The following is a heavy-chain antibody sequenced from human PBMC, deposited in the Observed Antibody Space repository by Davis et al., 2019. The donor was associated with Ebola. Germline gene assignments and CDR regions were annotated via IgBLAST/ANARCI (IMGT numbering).Heavy chain of an antibody. D-gene: IGHD3-22*01. J-gene: IGHJ4*02. CDR2: INSDGSGT. CDR1: GFTFSSYW. Sequence: GESLKISCLASGFTFSSYWMHWVRQAPGKGLVWVSRINSDGSGTSYADSVKGRFTISRDNAKNTLYLQMNSLRAEDTAVYYCARVVTMIVVTWGQGTLVTVSS. V-gene: IGHV3-74*01. CDR3: ARVVTMIVVT.